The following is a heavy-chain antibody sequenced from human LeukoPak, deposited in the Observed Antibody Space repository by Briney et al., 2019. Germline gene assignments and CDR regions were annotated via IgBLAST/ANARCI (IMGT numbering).Heavy chain of an antibody. CDR2: ISWNGGAI. CDR3: AKDGDAAVAGPSDY. J-gene: IGHJ4*02. D-gene: IGHD6-19*01. CDR1: GFPFDDFA. Sequence: GRSLRLSCSASGFPFDDFAMHWVRLVPGKGLEWVSGISWNGGAIGYAGPVKGRFTISRDNAKTSLYLQMNSLRAEDTALYYCAKDGDAAVAGPSDYSGQGTLVTVSA. V-gene: IGHV3-9*01.